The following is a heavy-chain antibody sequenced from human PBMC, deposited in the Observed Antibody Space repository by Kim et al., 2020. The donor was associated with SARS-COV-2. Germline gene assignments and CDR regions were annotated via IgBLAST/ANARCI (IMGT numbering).Heavy chain of an antibody. CDR2: IYYSGST. Sequence: SETLSLTCTVSGGSISSGDYYWSWIRQPPGKGLEWIGYIYYSGSTYYNPSLKSRVTISVDTSKNQFSLKLSSVTAADTAVYYCASLRCYYDSSGYADNWFDPWGQGTLVTVSS. D-gene: IGHD3-22*01. J-gene: IGHJ5*02. CDR3: ASLRCYYDSSGYADNWFDP. V-gene: IGHV4-30-4*01. CDR1: GGSISSGDYY.